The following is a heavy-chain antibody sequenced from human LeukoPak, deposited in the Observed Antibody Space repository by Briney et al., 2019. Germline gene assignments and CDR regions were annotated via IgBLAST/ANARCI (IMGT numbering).Heavy chain of an antibody. J-gene: IGHJ6*02. V-gene: IGHV3-33*01. D-gene: IGHD1-26*01. CDR2: IWYDGSNR. CDR3: ARDSEGYSGSLGYYNGMDV. Sequence: GRSLRLSCAASGFTFSSYGMHWVRQAPGKGLEWVAVIWYDGSNRCYADSVKGRFTISRDNSKNTLYLQMNSLRAEDTAVYYCARDSEGYSGSLGYYNGMDVWGQGTTVTVSS. CDR1: GFTFSSYG.